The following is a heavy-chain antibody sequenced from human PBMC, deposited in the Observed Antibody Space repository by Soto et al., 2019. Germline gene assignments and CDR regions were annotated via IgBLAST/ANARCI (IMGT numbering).Heavy chain of an antibody. V-gene: IGHV1-69*01. CDR2: LIPIFGTA. D-gene: IGHD2-8*01. CDR1: GGTFSSYA. J-gene: IGHJ4*02. CDR3: ASFSEGRGVYAIGVPLDY. Sequence: QVQLVQSGAEVKKPGSSVKVSCKASGGTFSSYAISWVRQAPGQGLEWMGGLIPIFGTANYAQKFQGRVTITADESTSTAYMELSSLRSEDRAVYYCASFSEGRGVYAIGVPLDYWGQGTLVTVSS.